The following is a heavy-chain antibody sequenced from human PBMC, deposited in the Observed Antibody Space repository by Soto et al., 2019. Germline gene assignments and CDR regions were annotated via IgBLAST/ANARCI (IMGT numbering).Heavy chain of an antibody. CDR2: IYYGGST. D-gene: IGHD5-18*01. V-gene: IGHV3-53*01. Sequence: GGSLRLSCAVSGFTVSTNYMGWVRQAPGKGLEWVSIIYYGGSTYYADSVTGRFTISRDNSKNTLYLQMNSLRAEDTAVYYCARDPRGYTSGVGYYHSGMDVWGQGTMVTVSS. CDR1: GFTVSTNY. J-gene: IGHJ6*02. CDR3: ARDPRGYTSGVGYYHSGMDV.